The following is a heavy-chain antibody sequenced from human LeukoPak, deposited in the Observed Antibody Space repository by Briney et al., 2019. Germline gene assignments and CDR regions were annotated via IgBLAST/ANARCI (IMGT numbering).Heavy chain of an antibody. Sequence: GGSLRLSCAASGFTFSSYGMSWVRQAPGKGLEWVSAISGSGGSTYYADSVKGRFTISRANAKNSLYLQMDSLRAEDAAVYYCARRYMATSAEDFDYWGQGTLVTVSS. D-gene: IGHD5-24*01. CDR2: ISGSGGST. CDR1: GFTFSSYG. J-gene: IGHJ4*02. CDR3: ARRYMATSAEDFDY. V-gene: IGHV3-23*01.